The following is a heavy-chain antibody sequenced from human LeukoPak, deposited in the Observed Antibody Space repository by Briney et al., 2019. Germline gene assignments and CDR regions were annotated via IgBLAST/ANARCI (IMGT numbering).Heavy chain of an antibody. J-gene: IGHJ4*02. D-gene: IGHD3-22*01. V-gene: IGHV4-59*01. CDR2: IHYSGTT. CDR1: GGTISSSY. Sequence: SETLSLTCSVSGGTISSSYWSWMRQPPGKGLEWIGYIHYSGTTKYNPSLQSRVTISVDTSKNQFSLNLRSVTAADTAVYYCARGYFDSSGYSNPFDYWGQGALVTVSS. CDR3: ARGYFDSSGYSNPFDY.